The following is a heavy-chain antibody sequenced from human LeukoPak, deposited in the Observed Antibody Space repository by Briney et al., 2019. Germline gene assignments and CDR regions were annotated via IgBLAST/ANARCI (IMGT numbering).Heavy chain of an antibody. V-gene: IGHV4-39*01. D-gene: IGHD5-18*01. Sequence: SETLSLTCTVPGGSISSSSYYWGWIRQPPGKGLEWIGSIYYSGSTYYNPSLKSRVTISVDTSKNQFSLKLSSVTAADTAVYYCASRERGYSYGVYGMDVWGQGTTVTVSS. CDR2: IYYSGST. CDR3: ASRERGYSYGVYGMDV. J-gene: IGHJ6*02. CDR1: GGSISSSSYY.